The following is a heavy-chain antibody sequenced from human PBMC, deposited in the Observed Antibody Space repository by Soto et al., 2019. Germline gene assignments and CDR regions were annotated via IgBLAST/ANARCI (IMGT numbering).Heavy chain of an antibody. Sequence: PGGSLRLSCAASGSTFSSYGMHWVRQAPGKGLEWVAVIWYDGSNKYYADSVKGRFTISRDNSKNTLYLQMNSLRAEDTAVYYCARETGSGWSLANYYYYYGMDVWGQGTTVTVSS. D-gene: IGHD6-19*01. J-gene: IGHJ6*02. CDR1: GSTFSSYG. V-gene: IGHV3-33*01. CDR3: ARETGSGWSLANYYYYYGMDV. CDR2: IWYDGSNK.